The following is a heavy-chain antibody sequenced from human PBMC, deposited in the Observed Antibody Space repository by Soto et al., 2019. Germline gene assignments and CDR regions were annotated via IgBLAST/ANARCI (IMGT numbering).Heavy chain of an antibody. CDR3: ATVITTDAAFEV. CDR1: GFTFSSYT. V-gene: IGHV3-21*01. Sequence: EVQLVESGGGLVKPGGSLRLSCAATGFTFSSYTMNWVRQAPGKGLEWVSSISSRSSYIYYADSVKGRYTISRDNAKDSLYLQMNSLRAEDTAVYYCATVITTDAAFEVWGQGTIVTVSS. D-gene: IGHD3-3*01. CDR2: ISSRSSYI. J-gene: IGHJ3*01.